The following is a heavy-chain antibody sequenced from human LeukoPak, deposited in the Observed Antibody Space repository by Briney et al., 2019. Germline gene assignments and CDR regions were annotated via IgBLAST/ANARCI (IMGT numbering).Heavy chain of an antibody. CDR2: IYNTGTI. V-gene: IGHV4-59*08. J-gene: IGHJ4*02. Sequence: SETLSLTCTVSGGSITNPYWSWIRQPPGKGLEWIGYIYNTGTINYNPSLKSRVTISEDPSKSQFSLKLSSVTAADTAVYYCARYGYSYAYDFRGQGTLVTVSS. CDR3: ARYGYSYAYDF. D-gene: IGHD5-18*01. CDR1: GGSITNPY.